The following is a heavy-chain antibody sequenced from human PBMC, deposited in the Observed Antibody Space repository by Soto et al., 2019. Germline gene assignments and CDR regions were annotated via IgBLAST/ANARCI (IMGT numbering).Heavy chain of an antibody. CDR1: GFTFSTYA. CDR3: AKDQAGAGTISRYLQD. D-gene: IGHD6-13*01. Sequence: EVQLLESGGGLVQPEGSLRLSCAASGFTFSTYAMSWVRQAPGKGLEWVSGISGGGGTTYYADSGKGRFTISRDNSKNTVYLQVNSLRAEDTAVYYCAKDQAGAGTISRYLQDWGQGTLVTVSS. J-gene: IGHJ1*01. CDR2: ISGGGGTT. V-gene: IGHV3-23*01.